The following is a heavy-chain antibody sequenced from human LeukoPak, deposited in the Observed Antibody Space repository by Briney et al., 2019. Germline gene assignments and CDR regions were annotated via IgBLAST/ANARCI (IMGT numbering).Heavy chain of an antibody. Sequence: ASVKVSCVASGYTFTAYYIHWVRQAPGQGLEWMGYIHPNSGGTDYAQNFQGRVTMTRDTSISTAYMELSRLRSDDTAVYYCARVEGITATRGDWGQGTLVTVSS. CDR1: GYTFTAYY. D-gene: IGHD1-7*01. CDR3: ARVEGITATRGD. V-gene: IGHV1-2*02. CDR2: IHPNSGGT. J-gene: IGHJ4*02.